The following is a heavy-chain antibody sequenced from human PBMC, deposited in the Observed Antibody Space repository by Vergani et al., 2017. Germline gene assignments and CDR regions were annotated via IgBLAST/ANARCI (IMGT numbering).Heavy chain of an antibody. D-gene: IGHD3-9*01. CDR3: AISLRYFDWLPCY. J-gene: IGHJ4*02. V-gene: IGHV1-8*03. CDR1: GYTFITYD. CDR2: MNPNSGNT. Sequence: QVQLVQSGAEVKKPGASVKVSCEASGYTFITYDINWVRQATGQGLEWMGWMNPNSGNTGYAQKFQGRVTITRNTSISTAYMELSSLRSEDTAVYYCAISLRYFDWLPCYWGQGTLVTVSS.